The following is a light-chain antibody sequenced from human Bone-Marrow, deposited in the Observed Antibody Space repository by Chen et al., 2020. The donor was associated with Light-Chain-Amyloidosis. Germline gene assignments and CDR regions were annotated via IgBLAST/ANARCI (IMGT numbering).Light chain of an antibody. CDR1: SSAVGSYNL. CDR3: QSADSSGTYEVI. Sequence: QSALTQPASVSGPPGQSIPIPCTGTSSAVGSYNLVSWYQQHPGKAPKLMIYEVSKRPSGISERFSGSSSGTTATLTISGVQAEDEADYHCQSADSSGTYEVIFGGGTKLTVL. J-gene: IGLJ2*01. V-gene: IGLV2-14*02. CDR2: EVS.